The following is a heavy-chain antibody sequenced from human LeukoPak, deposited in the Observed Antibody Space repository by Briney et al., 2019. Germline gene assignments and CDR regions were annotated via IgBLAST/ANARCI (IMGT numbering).Heavy chain of an antibody. J-gene: IGHJ3*02. CDR1: GYTFTGYY. CDR2: INPNSGGT. CDR3: ARDGWYCGGDCYDAFDI. V-gene: IGHV1-2*06. Sequence: ASVNVSCKASGYTFTGYYMHWVRQAPGQGLEWMGRINPNSGGTNYAQKFQGRVTMTRDTSISTAYMELSRLRSDDTAVYYCARDGWYCGGDCYDAFDIWGQGTMVTVSS. D-gene: IGHD2-21*02.